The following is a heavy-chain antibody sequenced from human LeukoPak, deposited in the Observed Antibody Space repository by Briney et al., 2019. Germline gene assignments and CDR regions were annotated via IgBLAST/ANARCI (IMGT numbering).Heavy chain of an antibody. CDR2: ISYDGSNK. Sequence: GRSLRLSCAASGFTFSSYAMHWVRQAPGKGLEWVAVISYDGSNKYYADSVKGRFTISRDNSKNTLYLQMNSLRAEDTAVYYCASAWGEENASDIWGQGTMVTVSS. V-gene: IGHV3-30-3*01. CDR1: GFTFSSYA. D-gene: IGHD3-16*01. CDR3: ASAWGEENASDI. J-gene: IGHJ3*02.